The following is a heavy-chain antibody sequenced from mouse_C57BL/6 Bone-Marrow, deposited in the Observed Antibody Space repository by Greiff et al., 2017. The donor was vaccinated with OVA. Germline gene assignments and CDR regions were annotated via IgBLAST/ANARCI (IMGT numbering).Heavy chain of an antibody. CDR3: ARGRLRRGALDY. CDR1: GYTFTSYG. Sequence: QVQLKESGAELARPGASVKLSCKASGYTFTSYGISWVKQRTGQGLEWIGEIYPRSGNTYYNAKFKGKATLTADKSSSTAYMELRSLTSEDSAVDFCARGRLRRGALDYWGQGTTLTVSS. V-gene: IGHV1-81*01. J-gene: IGHJ2*01. D-gene: IGHD2-4*01. CDR2: IYPRSGNT.